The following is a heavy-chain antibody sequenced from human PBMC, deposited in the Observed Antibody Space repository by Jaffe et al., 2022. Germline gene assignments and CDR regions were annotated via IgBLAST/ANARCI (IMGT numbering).Heavy chain of an antibody. Sequence: QVQLQESGPGLVKPSGTLSLTCAVSGGSISSSNWWSWVRQPPGKGLEWIGEIYHSGSTNYNPSLKSRVTISVDKSKNQFSLKLSSVTAADTAVYYCARVAALHRLMYSSSSGPHYFDYWGQGTLVTVSS. CDR2: IYHSGST. CDR3: ARVAALHRLMYSSSSGPHYFDY. CDR1: GGSISSSNW. D-gene: IGHD6-6*01. J-gene: IGHJ4*02. V-gene: IGHV4-4*02.